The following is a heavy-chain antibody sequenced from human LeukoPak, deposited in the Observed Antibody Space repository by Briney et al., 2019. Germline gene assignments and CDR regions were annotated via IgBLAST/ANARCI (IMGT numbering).Heavy chain of an antibody. CDR2: ISGRGGST. J-gene: IGHJ4*02. V-gene: IGHV3-23*01. Sequence: GGSLRLSCAASGFTFTIYAMSWVRQAPGKGLEWVSAISGRGGSTYYADSVKGRFTFSRDKSKNTLYLQMNSVRDEDTDVYYCAKEEVGAVAYFGYWGQGTLVTVSS. D-gene: IGHD1-26*01. CDR3: AKEEVGAVAYFGY. CDR1: GFTFTIYA.